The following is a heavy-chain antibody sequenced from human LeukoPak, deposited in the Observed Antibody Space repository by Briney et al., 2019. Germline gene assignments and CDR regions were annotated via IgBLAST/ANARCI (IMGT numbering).Heavy chain of an antibody. D-gene: IGHD5-24*01. CDR3: ARGDGYNSVRFYY. Sequence: SETLSLTCTVSGGSISSSSYYWGWIRQPPGKGLEWIGSIYYSGSTYYNPSLKSRVTISVDTSKNQFSLKLSSVTAADTAVYYCARGDGYNSVRFYYWGQGTLVTASS. CDR2: IYYSGST. V-gene: IGHV4-39*07. J-gene: IGHJ4*02. CDR1: GGSISSSSYY.